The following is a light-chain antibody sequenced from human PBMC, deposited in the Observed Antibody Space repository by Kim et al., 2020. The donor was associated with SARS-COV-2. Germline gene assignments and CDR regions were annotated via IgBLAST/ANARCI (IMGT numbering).Light chain of an antibody. CDR2: QNS. Sequence: SVSPGQTASITCSGDKLGDKYTCWYQHKPGQSPVLVIYQNSKRPSGIPERFSGSNSGSTATLTISGTQAMDEADYYCQVWDSSTGVFGAGTQLTVL. CDR3: QVWDSSTGV. J-gene: IGLJ3*02. CDR1: KLGDKY. V-gene: IGLV3-1*01.